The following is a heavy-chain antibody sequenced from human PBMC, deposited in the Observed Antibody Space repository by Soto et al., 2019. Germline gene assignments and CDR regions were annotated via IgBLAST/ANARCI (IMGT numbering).Heavy chain of an antibody. V-gene: IGHV4-34*01. CDR2: INHSGGT. CDR3: ANLNFGSGSYST. D-gene: IGHD3-10*01. CDR1: GGSFSDYH. Sequence: PSETLSLTCAVYGGSFSDYHWSWIRQPPGKGLEWIGEINHSGGTNYNPSLESRVTISIDTSKNQFSLKLSSVTAADTAVYYCANLNFGSGSYSTRGQGALVTVSS. J-gene: IGHJ4*02.